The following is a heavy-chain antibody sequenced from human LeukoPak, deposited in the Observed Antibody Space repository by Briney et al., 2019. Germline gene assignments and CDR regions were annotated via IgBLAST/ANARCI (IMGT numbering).Heavy chain of an antibody. D-gene: IGHD3-22*01. CDR1: GFSLSTSGVG. Sequence: SGPTLVNPTQTLTLTCTFSGFSLSTSGVGVGWIRQPPGKALEWLALIYWDDDKRYSPSLKSRLTITKDTSKNQVVLTMTNMDPVDTATYYSAHRRGHFYYDSSGSIYGGRFDYWGQGTLVTVSS. J-gene: IGHJ4*02. V-gene: IGHV2-5*02. CDR2: IYWDDDK. CDR3: AHRRGHFYYDSSGSIYGGRFDY.